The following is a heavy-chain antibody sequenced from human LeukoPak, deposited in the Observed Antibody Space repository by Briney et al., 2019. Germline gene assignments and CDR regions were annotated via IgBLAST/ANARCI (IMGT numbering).Heavy chain of an antibody. J-gene: IGHJ4*02. CDR3: ARATLTRRISSWYVDY. Sequence: SETLSLTCAVYIESFSGHSWTWIRQSPGKGLEWIGEIYHSGSTNYNPSLKSRVTISVDKSKNQFSLKLSSVTAADTAVYYCARATLTRRISSWYVDYWGQGTLVTVSS. D-gene: IGHD6-13*01. CDR1: IESFSGHS. V-gene: IGHV4-34*01. CDR2: IYHSGST.